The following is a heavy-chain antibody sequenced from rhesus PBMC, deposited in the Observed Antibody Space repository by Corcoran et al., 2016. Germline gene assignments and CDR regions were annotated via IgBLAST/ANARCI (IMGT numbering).Heavy chain of an antibody. J-gene: IGHJ4*01. V-gene: IGHV4-173*01. CDR3: ARVPRAYYNIWTGHFDY. D-gene: IGHD3-3*01. CDR1: GGSISSNY. CDR2: ISGSGRST. Sequence: QVQLQESGPGLVKPSETLSLTCAVSGGSISSNYWSWIRQPPGTGLEGIGRISGSGRSTDYNPTHKSRVTSSTDTSKNQFSLKLGSVTAADTAVYYCARVPRAYYNIWTGHFDYWGQGVLVTVSS.